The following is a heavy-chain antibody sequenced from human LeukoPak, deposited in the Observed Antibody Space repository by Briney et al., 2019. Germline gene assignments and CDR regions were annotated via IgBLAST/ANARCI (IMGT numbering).Heavy chain of an antibody. D-gene: IGHD2-2*01. J-gene: IGHJ6*03. CDR1: GFTFSDYY. Sequence: GGSLRLSCAASGFTFSDYYVGWIRQAPERGLECISYIGNRDSPIYCADSLKGRFTISRDNAKNSLYLQMNSLRAEDTAIYYCARDRGVVIPAAGYYYYMDVWGKGTTVTVSS. CDR2: IGNRDSPI. V-gene: IGHV3-11*04. CDR3: ARDRGVVIPAAGYYYYMDV.